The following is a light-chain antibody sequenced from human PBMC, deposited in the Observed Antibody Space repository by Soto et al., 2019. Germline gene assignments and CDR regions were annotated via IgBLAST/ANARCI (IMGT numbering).Light chain of an antibody. V-gene: IGKV1-5*03. J-gene: IGKJ4*01. CDR3: QQYDSYSRPT. CDR1: QSVSDW. CDR2: KAS. Sequence: DIQVTQGPSTLSASVGDRVTITCRASQSVSDWLAWYQHKPGKTPKLLIYKASTLESGVPSRFSGFGSGTEFTLAISSLQPEDFATYYCQQYDSYSRPTFGGGTKVDI.